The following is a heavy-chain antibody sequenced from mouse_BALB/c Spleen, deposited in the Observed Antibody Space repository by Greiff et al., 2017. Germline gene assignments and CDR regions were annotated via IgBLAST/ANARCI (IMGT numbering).Heavy chain of an antibody. CDR2: ISSGGGNT. D-gene: IGHD1-2*01. J-gene: IGHJ3*01. V-gene: IGHV5-9*03. CDR1: GFTFSSYN. Sequence: EVQLVESGGGLVKPGGSLKLSCAASGFTFSSYNMSWVRQTPGKRLEWVATISSGGGNTYYPDSVKGLYTISRDNATNNLYLQISSLRSEDTALYFCARNYDGYGFAYWGQGTLVTVSA. CDR3: ARNYDGYGFAY.